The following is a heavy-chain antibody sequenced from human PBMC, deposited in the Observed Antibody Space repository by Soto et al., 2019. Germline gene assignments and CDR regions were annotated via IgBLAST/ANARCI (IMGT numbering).Heavy chain of an antibody. D-gene: IGHD2-2*01. CDR1: GFTVSNNY. J-gene: IGHJ4*02. Sequence: EVQLVESGGGLIQPGGSLRLSCAVSGFTVSNNYMSWVRQAPGKGLEGVSVIYSGGYTAYGDSVKGRFTISRDNSKNTIYLQMKTLGAGDTGVYLWPTVPGGGGYWGQGTLVTVSS. V-gene: IGHV3-53*01. CDR3: PTVPGGGGY. CDR2: IYSGGYT.